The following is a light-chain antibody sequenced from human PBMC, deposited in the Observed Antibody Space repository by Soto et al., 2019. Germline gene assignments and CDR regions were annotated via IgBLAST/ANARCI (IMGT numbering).Light chain of an antibody. CDR1: QSVSSSY. CDR2: GAS. CDR3: QQYGSSPLA. V-gene: IGKV3-20*01. J-gene: IGKJ5*01. Sequence: EIVLTQSPGTLSLSPGERATLSCRASQSVSSSYLAWYQQKPGQAPRLLIYGASSRATGIPDRFSGSGSGTDLTITISRLEPEDCEVYYCQQYGSSPLALGQGTRLEI.